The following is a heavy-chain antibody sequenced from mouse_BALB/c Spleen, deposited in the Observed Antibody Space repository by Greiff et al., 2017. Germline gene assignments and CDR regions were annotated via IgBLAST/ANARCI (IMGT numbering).Heavy chain of an antibody. J-gene: IGHJ2*01. Sequence: EVKLVESGGGLVQPGGSRKLSCAASGFTFSSFGMHWVRQAPEKGLEWVAYISSGSSTIYYADTVKGRFTISRDNPKNTLFLQMTSLRSEDTAMYYCARELAPYFDYWGQGTTLTVSS. CDR2: ISSGSSTI. D-gene: IGHD4-1*01. CDR3: ARELAPYFDY. V-gene: IGHV5-17*02. CDR1: GFTFSSFG.